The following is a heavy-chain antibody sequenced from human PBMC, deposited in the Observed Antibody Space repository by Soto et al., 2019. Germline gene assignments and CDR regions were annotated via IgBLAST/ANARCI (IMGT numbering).Heavy chain of an antibody. D-gene: IGHD2-15*01. V-gene: IGHV1-69*13. CDR3: AVGSPDQLYNWFDP. J-gene: IGHJ5*02. CDR2: IIPIFGTA. Sequence: SVKVSCKASGGTFSSYAISWVRQAPGQGLEWMGGIIPIFGTANYAQKFQGRVTITADESTSTAYMELSSLRSEDTAVYYCAVGSPDQLYNWFDPWGQGTLVTVSS. CDR1: GGTFSSYA.